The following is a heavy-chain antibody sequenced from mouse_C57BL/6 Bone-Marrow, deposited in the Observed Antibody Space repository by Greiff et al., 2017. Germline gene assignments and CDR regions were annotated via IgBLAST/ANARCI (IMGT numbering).Heavy chain of an antibody. Sequence: QVQLQQPGAELVKPGASVKLSCKASGYTFTSYWMHWVKQRPGQGLEWIGMIHPNSGSTNYNEKFKSKATLTVDKSSSTAYMQLSSLTSEDSAVYYCARVHYYGSSYWYFDVWGTGTTVTDSS. D-gene: IGHD1-1*01. CDR3: ARVHYYGSSYWYFDV. CDR2: IHPNSGST. J-gene: IGHJ1*03. CDR1: GYTFTSYW. V-gene: IGHV1-64*01.